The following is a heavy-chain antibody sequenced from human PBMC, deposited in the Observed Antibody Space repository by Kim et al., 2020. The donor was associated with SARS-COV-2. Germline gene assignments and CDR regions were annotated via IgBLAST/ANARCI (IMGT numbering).Heavy chain of an antibody. D-gene: IGHD6-13*01. Sequence: YAQGFTGRFVFSLDTSVSTAYLQISSLKAEDTAVYYCARDGSSIENWFDPWGQGTLVTVSS. V-gene: IGHV7-4-1*02. CDR3: ARDGSSIENWFDP. J-gene: IGHJ5*02.